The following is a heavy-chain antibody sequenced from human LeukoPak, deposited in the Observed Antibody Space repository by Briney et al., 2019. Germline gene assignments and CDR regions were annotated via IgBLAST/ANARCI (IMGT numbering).Heavy chain of an antibody. Sequence: GRSLRLSCAASGFTFSSYAMHWVRQAPGKGLEWVSYISSSSSTIYYADSVKGRFTISRDNAKNSLYLQMNSLRAEDTAVYYCARDYSIFGEVILTHAFDIWGQGTMVTVSS. CDR3: ARDYSIFGEVILTHAFDI. CDR1: GFTFSSYA. D-gene: IGHD3-3*01. J-gene: IGHJ3*02. V-gene: IGHV3-48*04. CDR2: ISSSSSTI.